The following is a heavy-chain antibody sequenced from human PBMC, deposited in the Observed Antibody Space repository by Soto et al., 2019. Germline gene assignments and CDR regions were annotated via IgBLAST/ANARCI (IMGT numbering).Heavy chain of an antibody. CDR3: ATLTNSGSSRDACDI. V-gene: IGHV1-24*01. J-gene: IGHJ3*02. CDR1: GYTLTELS. D-gene: IGHD1-26*01. Sequence: ASVKVSCKVSGYTLTELSMHWVRQAPGKGLEWMGGFDPEDGETIYAQKFQGRVTMTEDTSTDTAYMELSSLRSEDTAVYYCATLTNSGSSRDACDIGGQGTMVTVSS. CDR2: FDPEDGET.